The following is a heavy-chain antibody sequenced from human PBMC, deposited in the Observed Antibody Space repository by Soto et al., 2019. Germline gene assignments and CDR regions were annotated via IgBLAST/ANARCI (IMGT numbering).Heavy chain of an antibody. J-gene: IGHJ4*02. Sequence: GGSLRLSCAASGFTFSSYAMSWVRQAPGKGLEWVSAISGSGGSTYYADSVKGRFTISRDNSKNTLYLQMNSLRAEDTAVYYCAKAAYSSSSLSFLSDYWGQGTLVTVSS. CDR1: GFTFSSYA. V-gene: IGHV3-23*01. CDR2: ISGSGGST. D-gene: IGHD6-6*01. CDR3: AKAAYSSSSLSFLSDY.